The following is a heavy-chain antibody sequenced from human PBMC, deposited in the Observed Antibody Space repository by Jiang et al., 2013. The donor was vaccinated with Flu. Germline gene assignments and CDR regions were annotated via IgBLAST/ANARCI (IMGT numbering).Heavy chain of an antibody. CDR1: GYTLSELY. D-gene: IGHD5-18*01. J-gene: IGHJ1*01. Sequence: SGAEVKKPGASVKVSCKVYGYTLSELYMHWVRQAPGKGLEWMGGFGPEDGETIYAQKFQGRVIMTDDTSTDTAYMEVSSLRSEDTAVYYCVTMAWTESWLPPAAYFLHWGQGTLVTVSS. V-gene: IGHV1-24*01. CDR3: VTMAWTESWLPPAAYFLH. CDR2: FGPEDGET.